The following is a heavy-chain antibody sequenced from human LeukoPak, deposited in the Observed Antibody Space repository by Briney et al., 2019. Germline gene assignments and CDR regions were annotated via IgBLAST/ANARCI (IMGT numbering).Heavy chain of an antibody. D-gene: IGHD6-6*01. Sequence: ASVKVSCKAYGYTFTSYDINWVRQATGQGLEWMGWMNPNSGNTGYAQKFQGRVTMTRNTSISTAYMELSSLRSEDTAVYYCATPAGIAARTLNWGQGTLVTVSS. V-gene: IGHV1-8*01. CDR2: MNPNSGNT. CDR1: GYTFTSYD. CDR3: ATPAGIAARTLN. J-gene: IGHJ4*02.